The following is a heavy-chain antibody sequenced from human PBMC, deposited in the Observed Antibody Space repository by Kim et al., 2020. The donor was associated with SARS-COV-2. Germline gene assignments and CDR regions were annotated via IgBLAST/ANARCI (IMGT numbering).Heavy chain of an antibody. D-gene: IGHD4-17*01. V-gene: IGHV3-73*01. Sequence: TTYAASVEGRFTISRDDSKNTAFLQMDSLRTEDTAVYFCTSTVNLYFFDYWGQGTLVTVSS. J-gene: IGHJ4*02. CDR3: TSTVNLYFFDY. CDR2: T.